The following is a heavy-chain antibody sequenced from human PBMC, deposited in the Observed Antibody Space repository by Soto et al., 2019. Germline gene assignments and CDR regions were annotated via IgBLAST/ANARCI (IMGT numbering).Heavy chain of an antibody. CDR2: IYYSGST. J-gene: IGHJ5*02. V-gene: IGHV4-30-4*01. CDR1: GGSISSGDYY. D-gene: IGHD3-9*01. Sequence: SETLSLTCTVSGGSISSGDYYWSWIRQPPGKGLEWIGYIYYSGSTYYNPSLKSRVTISVDTSKNQFSLKLSSVTAADTAVYYCARGHGDISNWFDPWGQGTLVTGSS. CDR3: ARGHGDISNWFDP.